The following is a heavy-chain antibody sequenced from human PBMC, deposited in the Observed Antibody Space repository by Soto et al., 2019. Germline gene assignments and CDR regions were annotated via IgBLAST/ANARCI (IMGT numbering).Heavy chain of an antibody. Sequence: EVQLLESGGGLVQPEGSLRLTCAASGFTFSSHAMSWVRQAPGKGLEWVSAISYSGRNTYYTDSVKGRFTISRDNSKNTLYLQMNSLRVEDTAIYYCAKRFTLFAEVKLSPHFDYWGQRTLVTVSS. V-gene: IGHV3-23*01. J-gene: IGHJ4*02. CDR3: AKRFTLFAEVKLSPHFDY. D-gene: IGHD3-3*01. CDR2: ISYSGRNT. CDR1: GFTFSSHA.